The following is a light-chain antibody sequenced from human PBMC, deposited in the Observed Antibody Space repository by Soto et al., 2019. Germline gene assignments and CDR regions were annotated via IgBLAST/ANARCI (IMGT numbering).Light chain of an antibody. CDR1: SSDVGNYIY. J-gene: IGLJ1*01. Sequence: QSALTQPASVSGSPGQSITISCTGASSDVGNYIYVSWYQQHPGKAPKLIIYDVTDRPSGVSNRFSGSKSGNTASLTISGLQAEDEADYYCSSYTGSRTPYVFGTGTKVTVL. CDR3: SSYTGSRTPYV. CDR2: DVT. V-gene: IGLV2-14*01.